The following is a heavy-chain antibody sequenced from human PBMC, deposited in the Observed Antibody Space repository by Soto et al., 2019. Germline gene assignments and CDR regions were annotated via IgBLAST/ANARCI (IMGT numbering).Heavy chain of an antibody. Sequence: QVKLVESGGGLVKPGGSLRLSCAASGFTFSDYYMSWIRQAPGKGLEWVSYISSSSSYTNYADSVKGRFTISRDNAKNALYLQMDSLRAEDPAVYYCASGESIAARDGYYYYGMDVWGQGTTVTVS. J-gene: IGHJ6*02. D-gene: IGHD6-6*01. V-gene: IGHV3-11*06. CDR3: ASGESIAARDGYYYYGMDV. CDR2: ISSSSSYT. CDR1: GFTFSDYY.